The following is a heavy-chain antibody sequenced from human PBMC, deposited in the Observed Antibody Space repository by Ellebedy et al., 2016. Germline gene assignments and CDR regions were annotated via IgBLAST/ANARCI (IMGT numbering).Heavy chain of an antibody. D-gene: IGHD4-17*01. CDR2: IYHSGST. V-gene: IGHV4-4*02. CDR3: ARHGHLYGDWYFDL. CDR1: GGSISSSHC. Sequence: SETLSLXCAVSGGSISSSHCWRCVRQPPGKGLEWIGEIYHSGSTNYNPSLKSRVTISVDKSKNQFSLKLSSVTAADTAVYYCARHGHLYGDWYFDLWGRGTLVTVSS. J-gene: IGHJ2*01.